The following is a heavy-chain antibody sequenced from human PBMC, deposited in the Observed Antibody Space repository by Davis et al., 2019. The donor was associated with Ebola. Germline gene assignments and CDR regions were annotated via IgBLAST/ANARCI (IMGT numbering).Heavy chain of an antibody. J-gene: IGHJ6*02. CDR1: GGSISSSSYY. CDR3: ARDVQVQGRKYYYYGMDV. Sequence: PSETLSLTCTVSGGSISSSSYYLGWIRQPPGKGLEWIGSIYYSGSTYYNPSLKSRVTISVDTSKNQFSLKLSSVTAADTAVYYCARDVQVQGRKYYYYGMDVWGQGTTVTVSS. CDR2: IYYSGST. D-gene: IGHD3-10*01. V-gene: IGHV4-39*02.